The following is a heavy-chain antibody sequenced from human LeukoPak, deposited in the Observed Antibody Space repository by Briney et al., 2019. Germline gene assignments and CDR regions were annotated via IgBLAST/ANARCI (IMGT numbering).Heavy chain of an antibody. J-gene: IGHJ4*02. Sequence: GGSLRLSCAASGFTFSSYAMSWVRHAPGKGLEWVSAISGSGGSTYYADSVKGRFTISRDNYKSTLYLQMNSLGAGDTAVYYCARDGWNVFFDYWGQGALVSVSS. CDR2: ISGSGGST. V-gene: IGHV3-23*01. D-gene: IGHD1-1*01. CDR1: GFTFSSYA. CDR3: ARDGWNVFFDY.